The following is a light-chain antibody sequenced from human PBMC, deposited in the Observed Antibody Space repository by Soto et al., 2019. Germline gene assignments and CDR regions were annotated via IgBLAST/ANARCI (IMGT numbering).Light chain of an antibody. CDR2: GAS. CDR1: QSVSSN. J-gene: IGKJ4*01. V-gene: IGKV3-15*01. Sequence: EIVLTQSPATLSVSPGERATLSCRASQSVSSNLAWYQQKPGQAPRLLISGASTRATGIPARFSGSGSGTEFTLTISSLQSEDFAVYWCQQYNNWPLTFGGGTKVEIK. CDR3: QQYNNWPLT.